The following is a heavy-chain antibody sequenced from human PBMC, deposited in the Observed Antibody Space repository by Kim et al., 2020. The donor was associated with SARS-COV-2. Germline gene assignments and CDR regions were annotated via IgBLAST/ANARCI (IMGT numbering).Heavy chain of an antibody. J-gene: IGHJ6*02. V-gene: IGHV3-30-3*01. CDR3: ARDLGPVDRPAAPGLGTHYYGMDV. CDR2: ISYDGSNK. CDR1: GFTFSSYA. Sequence: GGSLRLSCAASGFTFSSYAMHWVRQAPGKGLEWVAVISYDGSNKYYADSVKGRFTISRDNSKNTLYLQMNSLRAEDTAVYYCARDLGPVDRPAAPGLGTHYYGMDVWGQGTTVTVSS. D-gene: IGHD2-2*01.